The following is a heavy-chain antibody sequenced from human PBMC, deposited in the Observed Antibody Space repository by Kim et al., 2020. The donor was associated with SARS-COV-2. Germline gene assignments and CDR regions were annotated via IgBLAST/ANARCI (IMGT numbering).Heavy chain of an antibody. J-gene: IGHJ4*02. CDR3: ARGKYYDSSGYYALDY. Sequence: SLKSRVTISVDTSKNQFSLKLSSVTAADTAVYYCARGKYYDSSGYYALDYWGQGTLVTVSS. V-gene: IGHV4-34*01. D-gene: IGHD3-22*01.